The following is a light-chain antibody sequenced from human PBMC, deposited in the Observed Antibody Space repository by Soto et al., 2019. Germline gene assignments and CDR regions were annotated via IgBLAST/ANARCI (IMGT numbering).Light chain of an antibody. V-gene: IGLV2-23*02. CDR2: EVS. CDR3: CSYAGSRTFYV. Sequence: QSALTQPASVSGSPGQSITISCTGTSSDVGSYNLVSWYQQHPGKAPKLMIYEVSTRPSGVSNRFSGSKSGNTASLTISGLQAEDEADYYCCSYAGSRTFYVFGTGTKLTVL. J-gene: IGLJ1*01. CDR1: SSDVGSYNL.